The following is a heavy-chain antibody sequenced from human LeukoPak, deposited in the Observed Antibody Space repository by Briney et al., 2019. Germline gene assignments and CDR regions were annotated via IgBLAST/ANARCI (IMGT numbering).Heavy chain of an antibody. J-gene: IGHJ4*02. V-gene: IGHV4-30-2*01. CDR1: GGSFSSGGYS. CDR2: IYHSGST. D-gene: IGHD3-22*01. CDR3: ARAPYDSSGYYYVYYFDY. Sequence: SQTLSLTCAVSGGSFSSGGYSWSWIRQPPGKGLEWIGYIYHSGSTYYNPSLKSRVTISVDRSKNQFSLKLSSVTAADTAVYYCARAPYDSSGYYYVYYFDYWGQGTLVTVSS.